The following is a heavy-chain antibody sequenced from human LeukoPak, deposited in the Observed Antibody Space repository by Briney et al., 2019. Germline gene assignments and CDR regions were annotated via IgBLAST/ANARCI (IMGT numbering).Heavy chain of an antibody. J-gene: IGHJ4*03. Sequence: GGSLRLSCAASGFTFSSYSMVWVRQAPGKGLEWVAAMSYDGFSKYYADSVKGRFTISRDDSRSTVDLHLSSLGPDDTAVYYCAREGHTSGYCGSFDNWGQGTAVAVSS. V-gene: IGHV3-30*03. CDR2: MSYDGFSK. D-gene: IGHD3-22*01. CDR3: AREGHTSGYCGSFDN. CDR1: GFTFSSYS.